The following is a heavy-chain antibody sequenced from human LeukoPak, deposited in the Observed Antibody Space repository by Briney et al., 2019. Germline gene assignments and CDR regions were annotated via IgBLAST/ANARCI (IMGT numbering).Heavy chain of an antibody. CDR3: ARDRNFNYVWGSYRYNPFDY. Sequence: GASVKVSCKASGGTFSSYAISWVRQAPGQGLEWMGRIIPIFGTANYAQKFQGRVTITTDESTSTAYMELSSLRSEDTAVYYCARDRNFNYVWGSYRYNPFDYWAQGTLVTVSS. CDR2: IIPIFGTA. D-gene: IGHD3-16*02. J-gene: IGHJ4*02. V-gene: IGHV1-69*05. CDR1: GGTFSSYA.